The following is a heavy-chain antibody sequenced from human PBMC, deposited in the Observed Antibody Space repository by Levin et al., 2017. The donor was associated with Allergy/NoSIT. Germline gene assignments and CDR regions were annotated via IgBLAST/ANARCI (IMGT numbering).Heavy chain of an antibody. J-gene: IGHJ6*02. Sequence: GESLKISCKASGYTFTSYDINWVRQATGQGLEWMGWMNPNSGNTGYAQKFQGRVTMTRNTSISTAYMELSSLRSEDTAVYYCARGPGIAVLKTNYGMDVWGQGTTVTVSS. CDR1: GYTFTSYD. CDR3: ARGPGIAVLKTNYGMDV. CDR2: MNPNSGNT. D-gene: IGHD6-19*01. V-gene: IGHV1-8*01.